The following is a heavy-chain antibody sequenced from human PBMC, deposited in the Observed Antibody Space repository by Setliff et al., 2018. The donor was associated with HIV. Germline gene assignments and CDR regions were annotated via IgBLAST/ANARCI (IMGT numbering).Heavy chain of an antibody. CDR3: ASGSGYCNKGDCYIGVHRTPDKYYFDS. J-gene: IGHJ4*02. D-gene: IGHD2-8*01. Sequence: GASVKVSCKASGDTFSNYAITWVRQAPGQGLEWMGGINPLFGTTNYAHNFQGRLTITTDQIMSAAYMELTSLRSEDTDVYYCASGSGYCNKGDCYIGVHRTPDKYYFDSWGQGTLVTVSS. CDR1: GDTFSNYA. CDR2: INPLFGTT. V-gene: IGHV1-69*05.